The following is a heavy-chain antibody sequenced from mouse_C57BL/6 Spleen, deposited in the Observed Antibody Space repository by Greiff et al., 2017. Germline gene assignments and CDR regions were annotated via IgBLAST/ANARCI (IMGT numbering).Heavy chain of an antibody. J-gene: IGHJ1*03. CDR3: ARSGWGTVVASPWYFNI. D-gene: IGHD1-1*01. V-gene: IGHV1-82*01. Sequence: QVLLKQSGPELVKPGASVKISCKASGYAFSSSWMNLVKQRPGKGLEWIGRIYPGDGDTNYNGKFMGKATLTADTYSSTAYLRLSSLTSEDSAVYFCARSGWGTVVASPWYFNIWGTGATVTVSS. CDR1: GYAFSSSW. CDR2: IYPGDGDT.